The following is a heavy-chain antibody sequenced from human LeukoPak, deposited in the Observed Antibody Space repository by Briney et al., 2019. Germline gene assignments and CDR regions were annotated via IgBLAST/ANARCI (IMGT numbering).Heavy chain of an antibody. CDR2: IYSDGTT. CDR1: GFTVSTNY. Sequence: GGSLRLSCAASGFTVSTNYMNWVRQAPGKGLEWVSVIYSDGTTYYADFVKGRFTISRDNAKNTLYLQMNSLRAEDTAVYYCARRDYSSDAFDIWGQGTMVTVSS. D-gene: IGHD6-13*01. CDR3: ARRDYSSDAFDI. J-gene: IGHJ3*02. V-gene: IGHV3-66*04.